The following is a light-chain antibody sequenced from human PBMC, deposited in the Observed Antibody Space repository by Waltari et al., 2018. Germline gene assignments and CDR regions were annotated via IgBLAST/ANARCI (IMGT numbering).Light chain of an antibody. CDR3: QQYNSYPLT. J-gene: IGKJ4*01. CDR1: QGISNY. V-gene: IGKV1-16*02. Sequence: CRARQGISNYLAWCQQKPGKAPKSLNYAASRLQSGVPSKFSGGGSGTDFTRTISSLQPEDFATYYCQQYNSYPLTFGGGTKVEIK. CDR2: AAS.